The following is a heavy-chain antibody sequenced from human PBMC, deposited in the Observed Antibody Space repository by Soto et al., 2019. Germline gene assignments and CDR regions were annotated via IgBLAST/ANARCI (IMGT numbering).Heavy chain of an antibody. Sequence: SETLSLTCAVSGGSISTNNWWIWVRQAPRRGLEWIGEIWHNGNTNYNPSLRSRVTISVDKSKNQFSLRLTSVTAADTAFYYCARVSRVSLEYYYYGMDCWGPGTTVTVSS. D-gene: IGHD3-3*01. J-gene: IGHJ6*02. CDR3: ARVSRVSLEYYYYGMDC. V-gene: IGHV4-4*02. CDR1: GGSISTNNW. CDR2: IWHNGNT.